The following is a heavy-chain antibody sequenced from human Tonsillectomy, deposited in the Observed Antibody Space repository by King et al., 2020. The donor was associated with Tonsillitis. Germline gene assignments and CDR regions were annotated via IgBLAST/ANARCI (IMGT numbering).Heavy chain of an antibody. CDR3: ARGHRELGGAFDI. V-gene: IGHV3-11*01. CDR1: GFTFSDSY. D-gene: IGHD1-7*01. J-gene: IGHJ3*02. Sequence: VQLVESGGGLVKPGGSLRLSCAASGFTFSDSYMSWIRQAPGKGLECVSYISMSGNRLYYADSVKGRFTISRDNAKNSLYLQMNSLRAEDTAIYYCARGHRELGGAFDIWGQGTVVTVSS. CDR2: ISMSGNRL.